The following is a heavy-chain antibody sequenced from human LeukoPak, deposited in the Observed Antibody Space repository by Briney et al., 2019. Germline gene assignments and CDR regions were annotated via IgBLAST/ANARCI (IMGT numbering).Heavy chain of an antibody. CDR1: EYSFTDFY. Sequence: ASVKVSCKASEYSFTDFYMHWVRQAPGQGLEWMGRINPNSGGTNYAQKFQGRVTMTRDGSISTAYMELSRLRSDDTAVYYCASSGGDYCSNGVCWADYWGQGTLVTVSS. CDR3: ASSGGDYCSNGVCWADY. CDR2: INPNSGGT. V-gene: IGHV1-2*06. J-gene: IGHJ4*02. D-gene: IGHD2-8*01.